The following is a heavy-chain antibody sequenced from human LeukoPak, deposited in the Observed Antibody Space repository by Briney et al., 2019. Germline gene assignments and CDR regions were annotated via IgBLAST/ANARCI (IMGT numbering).Heavy chain of an antibody. V-gene: IGHV3-30-3*01. Sequence: PGGSLRLSCAAFGFTFTSYAMHWVRQAPGKGLEWVAVISYDGSNKFYADSMKGRFTISRDNSKNTLYLQMSSLRAEDTALYYCARDLLLAGTYYYYGMDVWGQGTTVTVSS. J-gene: IGHJ6*02. CDR2: ISYDGSNK. CDR1: GFTFTSYA. CDR3: ARDLLLAGTYYYYGMDV. D-gene: IGHD6-19*01.